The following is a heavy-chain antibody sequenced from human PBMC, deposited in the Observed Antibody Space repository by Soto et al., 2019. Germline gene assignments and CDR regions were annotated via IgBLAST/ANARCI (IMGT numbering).Heavy chain of an antibody. CDR1: GFTFSGSA. V-gene: IGHV3-73*01. D-gene: IGHD6-19*01. CDR3: TRRIAVAGRPYYGMDV. J-gene: IGHJ6*02. CDR2: IRSKANSYAT. Sequence: GGSLRLSCAASGFTFSGSAMHWVRQASGKGLEWVGRIRSKANSYATAYAASVKGRFTISRDDSKNTAYLQMNSLKTEETAVYYCTRRIAVAGRPYYGMDVWGQGTTVTVSS.